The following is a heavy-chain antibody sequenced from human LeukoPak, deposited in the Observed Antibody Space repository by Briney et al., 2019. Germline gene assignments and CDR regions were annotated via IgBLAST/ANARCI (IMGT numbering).Heavy chain of an antibody. CDR2: ITGNGGDT. V-gene: IGHV3-23*01. CDR3: AKGSSSSRPYYFDY. Sequence: GGSLRLSCAASGFTFSSYTMSWVRQAPGKGLEWVSAITGNGGDTYHADSVKGRFTISRDNSKNTLYLQMSSLRVEDTAVYYCAKGSSSSRPYYFDYWGQGTLVIVSS. CDR1: GFTFSSYT. D-gene: IGHD6-13*01. J-gene: IGHJ4*02.